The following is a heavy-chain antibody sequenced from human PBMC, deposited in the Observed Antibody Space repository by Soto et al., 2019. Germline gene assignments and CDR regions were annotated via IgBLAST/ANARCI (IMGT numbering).Heavy chain of an antibody. Sequence: PGVSLRLSCAASGWTFSSYDMHWVRPAPGMGLEWLTVISYDGSHKYYADSLRGRFTISRDNPKNTLCLQMNSLRAEETAVYYCVKELFPGDGYPFDSWGQGALVTVSS. CDR2: ISYDGSHK. V-gene: IGHV3-30*18. J-gene: IGHJ4*02. D-gene: IGHD5-12*01. CDR1: GWTFSSYD. CDR3: VKELFPGDGYPFDS.